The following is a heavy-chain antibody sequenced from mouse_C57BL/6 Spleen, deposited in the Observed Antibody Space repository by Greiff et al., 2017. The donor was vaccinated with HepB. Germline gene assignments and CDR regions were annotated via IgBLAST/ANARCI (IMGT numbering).Heavy chain of an antibody. Sequence: VHVKQSGAELVRPGSSVKMSCKTSGYTFTSYGINWVKQRPGQGLEWIGYIYIGNGYTEYNEKFKGKATLTSDTSSSTAYMQLSSLTSEDSAIYFCARAYYYGSSYSYFDVWGTGTTVTVSS. J-gene: IGHJ1*03. D-gene: IGHD1-1*01. CDR3: ARAYYYGSSYSYFDV. V-gene: IGHV1-58*01. CDR1: GYTFTSYG. CDR2: IYIGNGYT.